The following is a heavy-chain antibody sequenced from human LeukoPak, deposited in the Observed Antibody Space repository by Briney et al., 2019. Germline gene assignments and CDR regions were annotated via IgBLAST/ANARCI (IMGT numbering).Heavy chain of an antibody. V-gene: IGHV1-2*02. CDR2: INLNTGYT. D-gene: IGHD1-1*01. CDR3: AEGVGRTGTNCFDP. J-gene: IGHJ5*02. Sequence: GASVKLSCKPSGDTFTANYLHWVRQAPGQGLEWLGWINLNTGYTKYAQKFQGRVTMTRDTSTSSAFMELSRLRSDDTAVYLCAEGVGRTGTNCFDPWGQGTLVTVSS. CDR1: GDTFTANY.